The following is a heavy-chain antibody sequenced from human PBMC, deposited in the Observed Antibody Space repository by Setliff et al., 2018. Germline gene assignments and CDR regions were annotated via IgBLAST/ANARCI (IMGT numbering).Heavy chain of an antibody. CDR2: IYYSGST. CDR3: AGGSLHRLDY. Sequence: SETLSLTCTVSGGSISSSSYYWGWIRQPPGKGLEWIGSIYYSGSTYYNPSLKSRVTISVDTSKNQFSLKLSSVTAADTAVYYCAGGSLHRLDYWGQGTLVTVSS. J-gene: IGHJ4*02. D-gene: IGHD3-10*01. V-gene: IGHV4-39*07. CDR1: GGSISSSSYY.